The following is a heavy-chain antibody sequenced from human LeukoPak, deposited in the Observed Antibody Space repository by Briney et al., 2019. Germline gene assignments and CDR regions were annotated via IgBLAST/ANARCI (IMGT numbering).Heavy chain of an antibody. V-gene: IGHV1-18*01. Sequence: GASVKVSCKASGYTFTSYGISWVRQAPGQGLEWMGWISAYNGNTNYAQKLQGRVTMTTDTSTSTAYMELRSLRSDDTAVYYCARDSDYYYDSSGLGNDAFDIWGQGTMVTVSS. D-gene: IGHD3-22*01. CDR3: ARDSDYYYDSSGLGNDAFDI. J-gene: IGHJ3*02. CDR1: GYTFTSYG. CDR2: ISAYNGNT.